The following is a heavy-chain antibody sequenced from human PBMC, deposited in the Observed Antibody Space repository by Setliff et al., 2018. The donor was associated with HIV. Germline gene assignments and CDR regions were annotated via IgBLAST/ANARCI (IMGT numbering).Heavy chain of an antibody. D-gene: IGHD3-22*01. J-gene: IGHJ3*02. CDR3: ARVRDYYDSGAQAFDI. CDR2: IISSSTNI. CDR1: GFTFSSYS. Sequence: GGSLRLSCEASGFTFSSYSINWVRQAPGKGLEWVSPIISSSTNIYYADSVEGRFTISRDTAKNSLYLQMNSLRAEDTAVYYCARVRDYYDSGAQAFDIWGQGTMVTVSS. V-gene: IGHV3-21*01.